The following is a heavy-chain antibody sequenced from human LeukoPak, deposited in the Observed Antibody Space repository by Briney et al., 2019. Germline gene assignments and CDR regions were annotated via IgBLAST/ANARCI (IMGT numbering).Heavy chain of an antibody. Sequence: SETLSLTCTVSGGSISSYCWSWIRQPPGKGLEWIGYIYYSGSTNYNPSLKSRVTISVDTSKNQFSLRLSSVTAADTAVYYCARVPRSYYYYYYMDVWGKGTTVTVSS. CDR3: ARVPRSYYYYYYMDV. V-gene: IGHV4-59*01. CDR2: IYYSGST. J-gene: IGHJ6*03. CDR1: GGSISSYC.